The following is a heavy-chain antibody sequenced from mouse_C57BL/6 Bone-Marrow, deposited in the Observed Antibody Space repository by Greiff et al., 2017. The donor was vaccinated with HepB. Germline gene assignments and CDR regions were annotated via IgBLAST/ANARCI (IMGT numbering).Heavy chain of an antibody. J-gene: IGHJ2*01. Sequence: QVQLQQPGAELVKPGASVKLSCKASGYTFTSYWMQWVKQRPGQGLEWIGEIDPSDSYTNYNQKFKGKATLTVDTSSSTAYMQLSSLTSEDSAVDYCARSGSSYRYWGQGTTLTVSS. D-gene: IGHD1-1*01. V-gene: IGHV1-50*01. CDR1: GYTFTSYW. CDR2: IDPSDSYT. CDR3: ARSGSSYRY.